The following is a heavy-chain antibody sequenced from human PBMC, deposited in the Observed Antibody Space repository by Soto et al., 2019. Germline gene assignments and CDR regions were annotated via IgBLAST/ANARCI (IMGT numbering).Heavy chain of an antibody. V-gene: IGHV4-28*01. Sequence: QVQLQDSGPGLVKPSDTLSLTCAVSGYSISSSNWWGWIRQPPGKGLEWIGYIYYSGTTYYNPSLKSRVTMSVDASKNQFSLKLTSVTAVDTAVYYCARREIQGPIDYWGQGTLVTVSS. J-gene: IGHJ4*02. CDR2: IYYSGTT. CDR1: GYSISSSNW. CDR3: ARREIQGPIDY. D-gene: IGHD1-26*01.